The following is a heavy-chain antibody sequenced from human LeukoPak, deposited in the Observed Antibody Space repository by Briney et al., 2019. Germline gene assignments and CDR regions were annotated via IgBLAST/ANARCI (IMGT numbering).Heavy chain of an antibody. D-gene: IGHD3-16*01. J-gene: IGHJ4*02. CDR2: IYYSGST. CDR1: GGSISGYF. Sequence: ETLSLTCTVSGGSISGYFWSWIRQPPGKGLEWIGYIYYSGSTNYNPSLKSRVTISVDTSKNQFSLKLSSVTAADTAVYYCARGLNYDYVWGSPRYLDYWGQGTLVTVSS. CDR3: ARGLNYDYVWGSPRYLDY. V-gene: IGHV4-59*12.